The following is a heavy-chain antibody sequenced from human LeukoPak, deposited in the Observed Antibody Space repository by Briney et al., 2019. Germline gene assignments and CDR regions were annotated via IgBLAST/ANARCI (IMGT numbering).Heavy chain of an antibody. D-gene: IGHD1-26*01. CDR2: VNHSGST. J-gene: IGHJ4*02. V-gene: IGHV4-34*01. CDR3: ARQGEQPSGDFGY. CDR1: GGSFTGYY. Sequence: SETLSLTCAVYGGSFTGYYWSWIRQPPGKGLEWIGEVNHSGSTNYNPSLKSRVTISVDTSKNQFSLKLSSVTAADTAVYYCARQGEQPSGDFGYWGQGTLVTVSS.